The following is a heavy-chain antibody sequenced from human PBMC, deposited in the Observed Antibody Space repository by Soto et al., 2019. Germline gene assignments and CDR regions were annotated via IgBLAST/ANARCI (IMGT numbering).Heavy chain of an antibody. CDR2: VWSNGNSK. CDR1: GFSFSDYA. CDR3: AKDREGTGYNFDY. V-gene: IGHV3-33*06. J-gene: IGHJ4*02. Sequence: GGSLRLSCAASGFSFSDYAMHWIRQAPGKGLEWVAVVWSNGNSKYYSDSVEGRFTVSRDSSKNTLYLHMNNLNAEDTALYFCAKDREGTGYNFDYWGQGTPVSVSS. D-gene: IGHD5-18*01.